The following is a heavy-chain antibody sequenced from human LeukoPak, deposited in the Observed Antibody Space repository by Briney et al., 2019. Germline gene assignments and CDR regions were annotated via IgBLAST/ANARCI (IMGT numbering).Heavy chain of an antibody. CDR2: INWNGGST. D-gene: IGHD3-10*01. CDR3: ARAFADYYGSGSYYLGAFDI. Sequence: GSLRLSCAASGFTFDDYGMSWVRRAPGKGVEWVSGINWNGGSTGYSDSVKGRFTISRDNAKNSLYLQMNSLRAEDTALYYCARAFADYYGSGSYYLGAFDIWGQGTMVTVSS. V-gene: IGHV3-20*04. CDR1: GFTFDDYG. J-gene: IGHJ3*02.